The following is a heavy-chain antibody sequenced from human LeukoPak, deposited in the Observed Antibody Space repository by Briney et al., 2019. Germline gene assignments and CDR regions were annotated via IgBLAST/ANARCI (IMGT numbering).Heavy chain of an antibody. CDR3: ARAGVYCSSTSCYRTWRGGVDV. CDR1: GGSISSYY. J-gene: IGHJ6*02. CDR2: IYYSGST. Sequence: SETLSLTCTVSGGSISSYYWSWIRQPPGKGLEWIGYIYYSGSTNYNPSLKSRVTISVDTSKNQFSLKLSSVTAAGTAVYYCARAGVYCSSTSCYRTWRGGVDVWGQGTTVTVSS. V-gene: IGHV4-59*01. D-gene: IGHD2-2*01.